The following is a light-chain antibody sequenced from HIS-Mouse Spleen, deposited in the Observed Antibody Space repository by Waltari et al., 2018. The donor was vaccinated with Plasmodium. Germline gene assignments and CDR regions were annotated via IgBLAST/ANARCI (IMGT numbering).Light chain of an antibody. J-gene: IGLJ2*01. CDR3: SSYAGSNNLV. Sequence: QSALTQPPSASGSPRPSVTISCTGTSSDVGGYTHVSWYQQHPGKAPKLMLYEVSKRPSGVPDRFSGSKSGNTASLTVSGLQAEDEADYYCSSYAGSNNLVFGGGTKLTVL. V-gene: IGLV2-8*01. CDR1: SSDVGGYTH. CDR2: EVS.